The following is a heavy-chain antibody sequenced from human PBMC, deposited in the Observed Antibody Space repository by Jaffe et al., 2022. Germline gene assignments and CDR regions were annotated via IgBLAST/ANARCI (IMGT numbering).Heavy chain of an antibody. V-gene: IGHV3-23*01. CDR1: GFNFDTHA. J-gene: IGHJ6*03. Sequence: EMKLLQSGGSWVQPGGSLRLSCTASGFNFDTHAMSWVRQSPGERPEWVSGISSSGDHTFYAVSVEGRFTVSRDNSNNTLFLQMDSLRVEDTALYFCARPAASSTWYPHHYYYLDVWGSGTTVSV. CDR3: ARPAASSTWYPHHYYYLDV. D-gene: IGHD6-13*01. CDR2: ISSSGDHT.